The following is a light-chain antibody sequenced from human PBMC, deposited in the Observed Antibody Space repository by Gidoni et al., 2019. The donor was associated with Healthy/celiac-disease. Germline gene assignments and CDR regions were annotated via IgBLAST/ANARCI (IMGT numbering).Light chain of an antibody. CDR1: SSDVGGYNY. J-gene: IGLJ2*01. Sequence: QSALTQPASVSGSPGQSITISCTGTSSDVGGYNYVSWYRQPPVKAPKLMIYEVSKRPSGVSNSFSGTKSGNTASLTISGLQAEDEADYYCSSYTSSSTLVVFGGGTKLTVL. V-gene: IGLV2-14*01. CDR3: SSYTSSSTLVV. CDR2: EVS.